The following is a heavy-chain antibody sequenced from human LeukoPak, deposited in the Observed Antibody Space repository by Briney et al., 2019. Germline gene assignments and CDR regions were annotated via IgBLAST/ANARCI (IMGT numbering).Heavy chain of an antibody. CDR1: GFTFSTYW. CDR3: ARAYSSGWYYLDY. Sequence: PGGSLRLSCAASGFTFSTYWMTWVRQAPGKGLEWVANIKQDGSEKYYVDSVKGRFTISRDNAKNSLYLQMNSLRAEDTAVYHCARAYSSGWYYLDYWGQGALVTVSS. D-gene: IGHD6-19*01. CDR2: IKQDGSEK. J-gene: IGHJ4*02. V-gene: IGHV3-7*05.